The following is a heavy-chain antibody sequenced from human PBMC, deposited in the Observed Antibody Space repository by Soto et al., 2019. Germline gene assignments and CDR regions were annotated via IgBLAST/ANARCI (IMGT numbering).Heavy chain of an antibody. D-gene: IGHD3-3*01. CDR2: IYYSGST. Sequence: SLMQSVRRTVVDGNSIGYYGRWIRQPPGKGLEWIGYIYYSGSTNYNPSLKSRVTISVDTSKNQFSLKLSSVTAADTAVYYCARGSCYYDFWSGPSHNNWFDPWGKGTLVTVSS. CDR1: DGNSIGYY. CDR3: ARGSCYYDFWSGPSHNNWFDP. V-gene: IGHV4-59*01. J-gene: IGHJ5*02.